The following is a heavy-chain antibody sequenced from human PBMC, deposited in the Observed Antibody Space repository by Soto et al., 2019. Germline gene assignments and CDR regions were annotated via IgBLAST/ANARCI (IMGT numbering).Heavy chain of an antibody. D-gene: IGHD3-9*01. CDR2: INPSGGST. V-gene: IGHV1-46*03. Sequence: ASVKVSCKASGYTFTSYYMHWVRQAPGQGLEWMGIINPSGGSTGYAQKFQGRVTMTRDTSMSTVYMELSSLRSEDTAVYYCARGTRGYDILTGYYTGYYFDYWGQGTLVTVSS. J-gene: IGHJ4*02. CDR3: ARGTRGYDILTGYYTGYYFDY. CDR1: GYTFTSYY.